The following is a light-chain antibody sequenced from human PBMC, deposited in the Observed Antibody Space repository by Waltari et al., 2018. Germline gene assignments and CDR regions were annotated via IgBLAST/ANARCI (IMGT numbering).Light chain of an antibody. CDR2: VHSDGSH. J-gene: IGLJ3*02. Sequence: QLVVTESPSASASLRASVKLTCATISGHSSSGIAWLQQQPEKAPRYLMKVHSDGSHSKGDGTAGLFSGTSARAGRYPTIASDQAEDEADYCWQNVGHGTWVFGGGTKLTVL. V-gene: IGLV4-69*01. CDR3: QNVGHGTWV. CDR1: SGHSSSG.